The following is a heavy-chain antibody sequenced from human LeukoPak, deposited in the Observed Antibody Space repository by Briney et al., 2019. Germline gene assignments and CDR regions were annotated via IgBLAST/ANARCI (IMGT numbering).Heavy chain of an antibody. Sequence: SETLSLTCTVSGGSISGYYWAWIRQSPGKGLEWIVNIYNSGTTNYNPSLKSRVTISVDTSKNQFSLRLSSVTAADTAVYYCARGWDSGYNFYGMDVWGQGNTVTVSS. CDR3: ARGWDSGYNFYGMDV. J-gene: IGHJ6*02. V-gene: IGHV4-59*13. CDR1: GGSISGYY. CDR2: IYNSGTT. D-gene: IGHD1-26*01.